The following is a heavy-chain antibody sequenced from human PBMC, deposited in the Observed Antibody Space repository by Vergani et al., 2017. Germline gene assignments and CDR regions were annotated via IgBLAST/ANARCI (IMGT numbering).Heavy chain of an antibody. CDR3: ARVPDYGDYDWFDP. CDR1: GGSISSYY. CDR2: IYTSGST. D-gene: IGHD4-17*01. V-gene: IGHV4-4*07. J-gene: IGHJ5*02. Sequence: QVQLQESGPGLVKPSETLSLTCTVSGGSISSYYWSWIRQPAGKGLEWIGRIYTSGSTNYNPSLKSRVTMAVDTSTNQFSLKLSSVTAADTAVYYCARVPDYGDYDWFDPWGQGTLVTVSS.